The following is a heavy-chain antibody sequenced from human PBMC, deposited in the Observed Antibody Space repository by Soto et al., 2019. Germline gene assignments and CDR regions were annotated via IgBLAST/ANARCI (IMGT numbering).Heavy chain of an antibody. CDR1: GFTFNDYS. CDR3: VRAGHVFDVHYYGMDL. J-gene: IGHJ6*02. D-gene: IGHD3-10*01. Sequence: PRLSCEASGFTFNDYSMDWVRQAPEKGLEWVSSISSSGTYIYYADSVKGRFAISRDNASNVMYLQMDTLRAEDTAVYYCVRAGHVFDVHYYGMDLWGQGTTVTVSS. V-gene: IGHV3-21*01. CDR2: ISSSGTYI.